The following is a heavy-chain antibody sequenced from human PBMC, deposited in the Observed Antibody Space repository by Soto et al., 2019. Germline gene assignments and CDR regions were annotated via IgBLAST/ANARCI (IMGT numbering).Heavy chain of an antibody. D-gene: IGHD2-2*01. J-gene: IGHJ5*02. Sequence: GGSLRLSCAASGFTFSSYSMNWVRQAPGKGLEWVSYISSSSSTIYYADSVKGRFTISRDNAKNSLYLQMNSLRAEDTAVYYCARELDCSSTSCYDTVWFDPWGQGTLVTVSS. CDR2: ISSSSSTI. CDR3: ARELDCSSTSCYDTVWFDP. V-gene: IGHV3-48*01. CDR1: GFTFSSYS.